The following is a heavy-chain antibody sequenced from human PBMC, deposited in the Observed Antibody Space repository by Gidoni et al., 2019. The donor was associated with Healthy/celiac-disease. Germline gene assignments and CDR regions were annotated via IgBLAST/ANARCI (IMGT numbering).Heavy chain of an antibody. CDR3: ATEGEYSSGWYRRFEGQTWGY. CDR2: FDPEDGET. D-gene: IGHD6-19*01. J-gene: IGHJ4*02. CDR1: GYTLTELS. Sequence: QVQLVQSGAEVKKPGASVKVSCKVSGYTLTELSMHWVRQAPGKGLEWMGGFDPEDGETIYAQKFQGRVTMTEDTSTDTAYMELSSLRSEDTAVYYCATEGEYSSGWYRRFEGQTWGYWGQGTLVTVSS. V-gene: IGHV1-24*01.